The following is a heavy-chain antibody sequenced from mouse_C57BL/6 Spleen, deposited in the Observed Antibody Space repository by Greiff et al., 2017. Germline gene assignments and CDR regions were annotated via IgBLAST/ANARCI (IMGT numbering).Heavy chain of an antibody. CDR2: IDPDTGGT. Sequence: QVQLKESGAELVRPGASVTLSCKASGYTFTDYEMHWVKQTPVHGLEWIGAIDPDTGGTAYNQKFKGKAILTVDKSSSTAYMELRSLTSEASAVYYCSKDAGISSYARDYWGQGTSVTVSS. CDR1: GYTFTDYE. V-gene: IGHV1-15*01. D-gene: IGHD1-1*01. J-gene: IGHJ4*01. CDR3: SKDAGISSYARDY.